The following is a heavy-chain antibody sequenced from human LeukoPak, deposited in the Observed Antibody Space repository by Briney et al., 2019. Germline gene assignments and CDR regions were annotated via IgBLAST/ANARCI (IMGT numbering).Heavy chain of an antibody. D-gene: IGHD3-10*01. J-gene: IGHJ4*02. CDR3: ASRPADSTWFGVFDY. V-gene: IGHV4-59*11. CDR2: VFNGGST. CDR1: GGSINSHY. Sequence: NPSETLSLTSSVSGGSINSHYWSWIRQSPGKGLEWIGYVFNGGSTNYNPSLKSRVTMSLDTSRDQFSLRLSSVTAADTAIYYCASRPADSTWFGVFDYWSQGTLVTVSS.